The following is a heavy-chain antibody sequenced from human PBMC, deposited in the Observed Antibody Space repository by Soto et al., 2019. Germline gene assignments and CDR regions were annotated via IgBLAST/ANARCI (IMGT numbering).Heavy chain of an antibody. V-gene: IGHV4-34*01. Sequence: NPSETLSLTCAVYGGSFSGYYWSWIRQPPGKGLEWIGEINHSGSTNYNPSLKSRVTISVDTSKNQFSLKLSSVTAADTAVCCCARASMTTVTTDYWGQGTLVTVSS. J-gene: IGHJ4*02. CDR3: ARASMTTVTTDY. CDR1: GGSFSGYY. D-gene: IGHD4-4*01. CDR2: INHSGST.